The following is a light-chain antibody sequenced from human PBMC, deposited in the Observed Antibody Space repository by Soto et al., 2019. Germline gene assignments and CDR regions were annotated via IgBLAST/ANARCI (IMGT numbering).Light chain of an antibody. V-gene: IGKV3-11*01. CDR1: QSVSSY. CDR3: QQRSTWPPYT. CDR2: DAS. J-gene: IGKJ2*01. Sequence: EIVLTQSPATLSLSPGERATLSCRASQSVSSYLAWYQQKPGQAPRLLIYDASNRATGIPARFSGSGSGTDFPLTIISLEPEDFAVYYCQQRSTWPPYTFGQGTKLEIK.